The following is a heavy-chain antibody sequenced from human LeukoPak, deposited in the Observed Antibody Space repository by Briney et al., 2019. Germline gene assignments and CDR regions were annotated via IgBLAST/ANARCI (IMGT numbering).Heavy chain of an antibody. Sequence: GGSLRLSCAASGFTFSSNWMHWVRQAPGKGRVWVSRINEDGSITNYADSVKGRFTISRDNAKNTLYLQMNSLRAEDTAIYYCARSLPYGTTWYGRSDFWGQGTLVTVSS. CDR2: INEDGSIT. CDR3: ARSLPYGTTWYGRSDF. J-gene: IGHJ4*02. CDR1: GFTFSSNW. D-gene: IGHD6-13*01. V-gene: IGHV3-74*01.